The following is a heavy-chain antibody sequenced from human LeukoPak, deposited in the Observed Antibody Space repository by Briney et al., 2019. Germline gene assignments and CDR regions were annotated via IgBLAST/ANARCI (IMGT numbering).Heavy chain of an antibody. V-gene: IGHV3-30*18. Sequence: GGSLRLSCAASGFTFSSFGLHWIRQAPGRAPEWVASISKDGSTNYHADSVKGRFTISRDKSKNTLYLQMNTLTTEDTAVYYCAKARSMVATGGVFDNWGQGTLVIVSS. CDR3: AKARSMVATGGVFDN. CDR2: ISKDGSTN. CDR1: GFTFSSFG. D-gene: IGHD5-12*01. J-gene: IGHJ4*02.